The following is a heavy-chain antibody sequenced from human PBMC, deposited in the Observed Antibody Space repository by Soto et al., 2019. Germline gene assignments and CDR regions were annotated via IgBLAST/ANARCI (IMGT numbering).Heavy chain of an antibody. D-gene: IGHD3-22*01. CDR2: MYFGGSF. CDR1: GASVSTGY. V-gene: IGHV4-59*02. Sequence: SETLSLTCTVSGASVSTGYWSWIRQPPGKGLEWIGFMYFGGSFNYNPSLTSRVTISVDTSKNQFSLKVTSVTAADTAVYYCERSYYDTTGFAVDPWGQGTLVTVPQ. CDR3: ERSYYDTTGFAVDP. J-gene: IGHJ5*02.